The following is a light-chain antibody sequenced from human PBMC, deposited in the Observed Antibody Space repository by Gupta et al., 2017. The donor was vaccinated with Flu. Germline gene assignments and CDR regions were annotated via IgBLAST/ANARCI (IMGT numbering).Light chain of an antibody. Sequence: EIVLTQSPGTLSLSPGERATLSCRDSQSVTSNYLAWYQQKPGQAPILLIYGAYSGSGTEFTLTISRLEPEDFAVYYCQQEGNSQNTFGQGTKMEIK. V-gene: IGKV3-20*01. CDR2: GA. CDR1: QSVTSNY. J-gene: IGKJ2*01. CDR3: QQEGNSQNT.